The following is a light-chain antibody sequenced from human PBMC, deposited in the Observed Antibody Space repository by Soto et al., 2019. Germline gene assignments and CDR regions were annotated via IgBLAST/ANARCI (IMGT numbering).Light chain of an antibody. CDR1: TSDIKTNG. CDR3: ATWDDSLNGLI. V-gene: IGLV1-44*01. Sequence: QSVLTQLASASGTAGQRVTISCSGGTSDIKTNGVSWYQQVPGADTKLLSDSNNQPPSGAPNRFTGSKSGTSASLAIAGLQSEDDATYHCATWDDSLNGLIFGRGSKLTLL. CDR2: SNN. J-gene: IGLJ2*01.